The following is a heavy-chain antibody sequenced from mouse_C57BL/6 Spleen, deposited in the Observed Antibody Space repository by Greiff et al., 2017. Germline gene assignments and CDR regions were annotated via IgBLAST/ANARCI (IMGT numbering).Heavy chain of an antibody. J-gene: IGHJ4*01. Sequence: VQLQQSGAELARPGASVKLSCKASGYTFTSYGISWVKQRTGQGLEWIGEIYPRTGSTSYNEKFKGKATLTADKSSSTAYMELRSLTSEDSAVLFCARIVATRLVDYWGQGTSVTVSS. D-gene: IGHD1-1*01. CDR2: IYPRTGST. V-gene: IGHV1-81*01. CDR3: ARIVATRLVDY. CDR1: GYTFTSYG.